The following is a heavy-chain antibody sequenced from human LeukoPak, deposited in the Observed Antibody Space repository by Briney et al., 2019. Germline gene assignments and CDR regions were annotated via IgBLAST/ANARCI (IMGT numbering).Heavy chain of an antibody. CDR3: ARVPIATSRGWPLDY. Sequence: SGGSLRLYCAASGFTFSSYSMNWVRQAPGKGLEWVPYISSSSSTIYYADSVKGRFTISRDNAKNSLYLQMNSLRAEDTAVYYCARVPIATSRGWPLDYWGQGTLVTVSS. D-gene: IGHD6-19*01. CDR2: ISSSSSTI. CDR1: GFTFSSYS. V-gene: IGHV3-48*01. J-gene: IGHJ4*02.